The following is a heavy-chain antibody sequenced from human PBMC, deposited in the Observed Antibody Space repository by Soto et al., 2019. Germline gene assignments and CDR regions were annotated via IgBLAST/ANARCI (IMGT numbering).Heavy chain of an antibody. J-gene: IGHJ4*02. V-gene: IGHV5-51*01. CDR2: IYPGDSDT. Sequence: GESLKISCKGSGYSFTSYWISWVRQMPVKGLEWMGIIYPGDSDTRYSPSFQGQVTISADKSINTAYLQWSSLKASDTAMYYCARDYCSGTAGYDFYYWGQGTQVTVSS. D-gene: IGHD2-15*01. CDR3: ARDYCSGTAGYDFYY. CDR1: GYSFTSYW.